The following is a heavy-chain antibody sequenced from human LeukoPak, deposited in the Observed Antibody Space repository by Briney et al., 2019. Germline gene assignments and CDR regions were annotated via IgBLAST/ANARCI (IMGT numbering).Heavy chain of an antibody. J-gene: IGHJ4*02. D-gene: IGHD2-15*01. CDR1: GYSFTDYY. CDR3: ATLGSPSFDN. V-gene: IGHV1-2*02. Sequence: ASVKVSCKSSGYSFTDYYIHWVRQAPGQGLEWMGWINPNSGGTKYAQKFQGRVTMTRDTSTSAAYVELSRLRSDDTAMYYCATLGSPSFDNWGQGTLVTVSS. CDR2: INPNSGGT.